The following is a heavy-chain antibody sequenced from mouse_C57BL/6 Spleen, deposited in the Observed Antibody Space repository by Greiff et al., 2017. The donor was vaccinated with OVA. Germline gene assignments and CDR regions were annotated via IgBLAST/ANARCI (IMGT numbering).Heavy chain of an antibody. V-gene: IGHV1-69*01. J-gene: IGHJ3*01. CDR1: GYTFTSYW. CDR3: GRFYEGLAY. CDR2: IDPSDSYT. D-gene: IGHD1-1*01. Sequence: QVQLQQPGAELVMPGASVKLSCKASGYTFTSYWMHWVKQRPGQGLEWIGEIDPSDSYTNYNQKFKGKSTLTVDKSSSTAYMQLSSLTSEDSAVYYCGRFYEGLAYWGKGTLVTVSA.